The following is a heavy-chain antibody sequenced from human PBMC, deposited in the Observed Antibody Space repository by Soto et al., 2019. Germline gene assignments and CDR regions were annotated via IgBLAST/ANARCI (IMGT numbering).Heavy chain of an antibody. J-gene: IGHJ5*02. D-gene: IGHD2-15*01. CDR1: GGSISSGDYY. CDR3: ARGGPTGGSYKYNWFDP. Sequence: PSESLSLTWTVAGGSISSGDYYWSWIRQPPGKGLEWIGYIYYSGSTYYNPSLKSRVTISVDTSKNQFSLKLSSVTAADTAVYYCARGGPTGGSYKYNWFDPWGQGPLVTVSS. V-gene: IGHV4-30-4*01. CDR2: IYYSGST.